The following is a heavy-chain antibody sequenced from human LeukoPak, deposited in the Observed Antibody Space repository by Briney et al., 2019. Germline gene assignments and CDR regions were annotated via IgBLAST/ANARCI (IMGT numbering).Heavy chain of an antibody. Sequence: GGSLRLSCAASGFTFSSYAMSWVRQAPGKGLEWVSSISGIGGSTYYADSVKGRFSISRDNSKNTLYLKMNRLRGEDTAVYYCAKDREGTIADYFDYWGQGTLVTVSS. CDR2: ISGIGGST. CDR1: GFTFSSYA. D-gene: IGHD1-7*01. CDR3: AKDREGTIADYFDY. J-gene: IGHJ4*02. V-gene: IGHV3-23*01.